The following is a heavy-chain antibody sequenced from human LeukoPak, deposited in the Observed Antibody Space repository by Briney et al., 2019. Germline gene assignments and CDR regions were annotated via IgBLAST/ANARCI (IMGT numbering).Heavy chain of an antibody. J-gene: IGHJ4*02. CDR2: ISGSGGST. Sequence: PGGSLRLSCAASGFTFSSYAMSWVRQAPGKGLEWVSAISGSGGSTYYADSVKGRFTISRDNSKNTLYLQMNSLRAEDTAVYYCAKDLKRKGYCSGGSCYAFDYWGQGTLVTVSS. V-gene: IGHV3-23*01. CDR1: GFTFSSYA. CDR3: AKDLKRKGYCSGGSCYAFDY. D-gene: IGHD2-15*01.